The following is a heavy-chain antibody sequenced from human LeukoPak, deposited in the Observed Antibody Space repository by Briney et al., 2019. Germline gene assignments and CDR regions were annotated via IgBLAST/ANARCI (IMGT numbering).Heavy chain of an antibody. CDR3: ARHVYGGTPYGMDV. D-gene: IGHD4-23*01. J-gene: IGHJ6*02. Sequence: SETLSLTCTVSGGSISSYYWSWIRQPPGKGLEWIGYIYYSGSTNYNPSLRSRVTISVDTSKNQFSLRLSSVTAADTAVYYCARHVYGGTPYGMDVWGQGTTVTVSS. CDR1: GGSISSYY. CDR2: IYYSGST. V-gene: IGHV4-59*08.